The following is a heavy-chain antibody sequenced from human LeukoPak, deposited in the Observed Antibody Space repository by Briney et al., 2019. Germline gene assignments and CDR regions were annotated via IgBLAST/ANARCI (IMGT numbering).Heavy chain of an antibody. CDR2: ISWNSGRI. D-gene: IGHD3-10*01. Sequence: SLRLSCAASGFNFDDYTMHWVRQAPGKGLEWVSSISWNSGRIDYADSVKGRFTISRDNAKNSLSLQMNSLRAEDTALYYCAKGSRITMIRGENLDYWGLGTLVTVSS. CDR3: AKGSRITMIRGENLDY. J-gene: IGHJ4*02. CDR1: GFNFDDYT. V-gene: IGHV3-9*01.